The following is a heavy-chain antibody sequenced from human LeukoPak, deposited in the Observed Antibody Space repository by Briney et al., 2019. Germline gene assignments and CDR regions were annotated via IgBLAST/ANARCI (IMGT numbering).Heavy chain of an antibody. CDR1: GYTFHNYG. D-gene: IGHD2-2*01. CDR2: ISAFNGNR. CDR3: VRDGFCSSASCYDKGGFDF. V-gene: IGHV1-18*01. Sequence: GASVKVSCRASGYTFHNYGFSWVRQAPGQGLEWMGWISAFNGNRNYAQKFQGRVTLTTDTSTSAAYMELRSLRSDDTAVYYCVRDGFCSSASCYDKGGFDFWGQGTLVTVSS. J-gene: IGHJ4*02.